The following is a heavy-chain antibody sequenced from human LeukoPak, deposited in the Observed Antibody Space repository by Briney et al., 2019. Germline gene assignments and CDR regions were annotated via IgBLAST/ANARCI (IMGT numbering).Heavy chain of an antibody. J-gene: IGHJ2*01. CDR1: GYSFTNYW. D-gene: IGHD4-11*01. CDR2: IYPGDSDA. V-gene: IGHV5-51*01. Sequence: ASVKISCKGSGYSFTNYWIGWVRQMPGKGLEWMGIIYPGDSDARYGPSFQGQVTISADKSISTAYLQWSSLKASDTAIYYCARRVYSNYWYFDLWGRGTLVTVSS. CDR3: ARRVYSNYWYFDL.